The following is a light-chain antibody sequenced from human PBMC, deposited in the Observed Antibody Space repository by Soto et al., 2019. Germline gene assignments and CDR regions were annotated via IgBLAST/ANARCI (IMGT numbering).Light chain of an antibody. CDR2: DAS. V-gene: IGKV1-5*01. CDR3: QQYNSYLIT. CDR1: QSISNW. Sequence: QMTHSTSSLSASVADRVTITCRASQSISNWLAWYQQKPGKAPKLLIYDASSLESGVPSRFSGSGSGTEFTLTISSLQPDDFATYYCQQYNSYLITFGQGTKVDI. J-gene: IGKJ1*01.